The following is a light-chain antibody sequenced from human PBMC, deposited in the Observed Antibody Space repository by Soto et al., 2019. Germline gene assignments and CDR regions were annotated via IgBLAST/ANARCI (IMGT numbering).Light chain of an antibody. J-gene: IGKJ1*01. Sequence: DIQMTQSPSTLSASVGDRVTITCRASQSINNWLAWYQQKPGKAPKLFIFKASTLEIAVPSRFSGSGSGTEFTLSISSLQPDDFATYFCQQYESFPRTFGQGTKVEMK. CDR3: QQYESFPRT. V-gene: IGKV1-5*03. CDR1: QSINNW. CDR2: KAS.